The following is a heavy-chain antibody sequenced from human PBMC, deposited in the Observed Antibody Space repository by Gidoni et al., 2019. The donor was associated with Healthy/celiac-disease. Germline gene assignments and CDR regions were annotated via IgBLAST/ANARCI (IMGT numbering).Heavy chain of an antibody. CDR1: GFTFSSYS. CDR2: ISSSSSYI. D-gene: IGHD3-22*01. V-gene: IGHV3-21*01. CDR3: ARPYYESTGGVGY. J-gene: IGHJ4*02. Sequence: EVHLVESGGGLVKPGGSLRLSCAASGFTFSSYSMNWVRQAPGKGLEWVSSISSSSSYIYYADSVKGRFTISRDNAKNSLYLQMNSLRAEDTAVYYCARPYYESTGGVGYWGQGTLVTVSS.